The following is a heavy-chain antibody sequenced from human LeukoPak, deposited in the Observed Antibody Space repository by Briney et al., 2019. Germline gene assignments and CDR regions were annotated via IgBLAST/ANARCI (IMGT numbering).Heavy chain of an antibody. V-gene: IGHV3-21*01. CDR2: ISSSSSYI. D-gene: IGHD2-21*02. J-gene: IGHJ4*02. Sequence: AGSLRLSCAASGFTFSSYSMNWVRQTPEKGLQWVSSISSSSSYIYYADSVKGRFTISRDNAKNSLYLQMNSLRAEDTAVYYCARVGRYCGGDCYSDYWGQGTLVTVSS. CDR1: GFTFSSYS. CDR3: ARVGRYCGGDCYSDY.